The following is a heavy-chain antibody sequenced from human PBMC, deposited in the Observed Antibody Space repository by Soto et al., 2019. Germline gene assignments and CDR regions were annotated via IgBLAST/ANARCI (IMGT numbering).Heavy chain of an antibody. J-gene: IGHJ4*02. CDR3: AKEAVYYDILTGYPDY. CDR1: GFTFSSYG. CDR2: ISYDGSNK. V-gene: IGHV3-30*18. Sequence: SLRLSCGASGFTFSSYGMHCVRQAPGKGLEWVAVISYDGSNKYYADSVKGRFTISRDNSKNTLYLQMNSLRAEDTAVYYCAKEAVYYDILTGYPDYWGQGTLVTVSS. D-gene: IGHD3-9*01.